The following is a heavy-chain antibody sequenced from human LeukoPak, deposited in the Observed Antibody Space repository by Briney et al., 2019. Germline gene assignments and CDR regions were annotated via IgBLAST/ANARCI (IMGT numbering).Heavy chain of an antibody. CDR1: RGSISSYY. CDR3: ARRYSSRTYYFDY. V-gene: IGHV4-59*08. Sequence: SETLSLTCTVSRGSISSYYWSWIRQPPGKGLEWIGYIYYSGSTNYNPSLKSRVTISVDASKNQFSLKLSSVTAADTAVYYCARRYSSRTYYFDYWGQGTLVTVSS. D-gene: IGHD6-13*01. J-gene: IGHJ4*02. CDR2: IYYSGST.